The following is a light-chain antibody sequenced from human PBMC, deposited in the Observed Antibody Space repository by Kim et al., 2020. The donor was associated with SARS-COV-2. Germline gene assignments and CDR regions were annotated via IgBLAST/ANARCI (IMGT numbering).Light chain of an antibody. Sequence: GQRVTISCSGTWSNIGRNTVNWYHQHPGTAPPLLIYSNNEKLSGVSDRFSGSTSGSSASLAINGLQSEDEGDYYCASSDDTLNGVVFGGGTQLTVL. CDR3: ASSDDTLNGVV. J-gene: IGLJ2*01. CDR2: SNN. CDR1: WSNIGRNT. V-gene: IGLV1-44*01.